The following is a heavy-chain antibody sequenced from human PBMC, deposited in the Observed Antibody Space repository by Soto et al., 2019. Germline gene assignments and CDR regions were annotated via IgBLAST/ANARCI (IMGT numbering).Heavy chain of an antibody. CDR1: GFTFSTYW. CDR3: ARDRGGSILDS. CDR2: IKSDGSST. V-gene: IGHV3-74*01. J-gene: IGHJ4*02. Sequence: EVQLVESGGGLVQPGGSLRLSCAASGFTFSTYWMYWVRQAPGKGLVWVSRIKSDGSSTNYADSVKGRFTISRDNAKNTLYLQMNSLRAEDTAVSYCARDRGGSILDSWGQGTLVTVSS. D-gene: IGHD6-19*01.